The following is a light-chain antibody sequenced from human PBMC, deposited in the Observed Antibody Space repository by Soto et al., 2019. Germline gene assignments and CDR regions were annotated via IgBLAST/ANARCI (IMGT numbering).Light chain of an antibody. Sequence: QSVLTQPPSASGSPGQAVTISCTGSSSDVGGYNFVSWYQQHPGKAPKLMISEVSERPSGVPVRFSGSKSGNTASLTVSGLQAEDEADYYCSSYAGSNSWVFGTGTKVTVL. CDR3: SSYAGSNSWV. CDR2: EVS. CDR1: SSDVGGYNF. V-gene: IGLV2-8*01. J-gene: IGLJ1*01.